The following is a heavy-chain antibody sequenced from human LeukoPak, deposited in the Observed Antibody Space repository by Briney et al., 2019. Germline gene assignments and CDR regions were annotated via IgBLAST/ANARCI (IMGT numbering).Heavy chain of an antibody. D-gene: IGHD3-10*01. CDR3: ARTVSGSADNYFRYFMDV. J-gene: IGHJ6*03. CDR1: GFAFSNYG. CDR2: VWYDGGNK. Sequence: GGSLRPSCEASGFAFSNYGMHWVRQAPGKGLEWVAVVWYDGGNKYYAKSVTGRFTVSRDNSKNSLYLQMNSLRAEDTAVYYCARTVSGSADNYFRYFMDVWGIGTMVTVSS. V-gene: IGHV3-33*01.